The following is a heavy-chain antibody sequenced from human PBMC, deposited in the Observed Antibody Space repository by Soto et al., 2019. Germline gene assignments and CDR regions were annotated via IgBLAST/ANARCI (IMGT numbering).Heavy chain of an antibody. V-gene: IGHV4-39*01. Sequence: SERLSLTCAVCSGSISSGSYYWGWIRQPPGKGLEWIGSIYYSGSTYYNPSLKSRVTISVDTSKNQFSLKLSSVTAADTAVYYCARREKWLRLFHGWFDPWGQGTLVTVS. J-gene: IGHJ5*02. D-gene: IGHD5-12*01. CDR3: ARREKWLRLFHGWFDP. CDR2: IYYSGST. CDR1: SGSISSGSYY.